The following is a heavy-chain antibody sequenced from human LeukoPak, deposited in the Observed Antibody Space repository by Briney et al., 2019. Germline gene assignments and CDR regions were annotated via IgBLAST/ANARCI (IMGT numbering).Heavy chain of an antibody. CDR3: ARDRDYESSP. Sequence: QSGGSLRLSCAASGFIFSSYWMHWVRQAPGKGLVWVSRIDSDGSTTRYADSVKGRFTISRDNAKNTLYLQMNNLRAEDTAVYYCARDRDYESSPWGQGTLVTVSS. J-gene: IGHJ4*02. D-gene: IGHD3-22*01. CDR2: IDSDGSTT. CDR1: GFIFSSYW. V-gene: IGHV3-74*01.